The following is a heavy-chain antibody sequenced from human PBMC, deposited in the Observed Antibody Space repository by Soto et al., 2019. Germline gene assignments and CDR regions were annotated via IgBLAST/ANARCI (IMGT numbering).Heavy chain of an antibody. CDR3: ATGGRGCYHNDY. D-gene: IGHD1-26*01. J-gene: IGHJ4*02. CDR2: INFDGTTT. CDR1: GVTFTNYW. Sequence: EVLLVESGGGLVQPGESLRLSCAVSGVTFTNYWMHWVRQAPGEGLVWVSRINFDGTTTNYAESVTGRFTISRDNAKNTVYLQLNSLRAEDSAVYRCATGGRGCYHNDYWGQGTLISVSS. V-gene: IGHV3-74*01.